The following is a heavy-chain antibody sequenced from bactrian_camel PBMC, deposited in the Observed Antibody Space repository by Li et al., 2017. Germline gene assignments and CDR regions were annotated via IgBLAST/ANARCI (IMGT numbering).Heavy chain of an antibody. D-gene: IGHD3*01. CDR1: GFTFSTYW. Sequence: VQLVESGGGLVQPGGSLRLSCAASGFTFSTYWMYWVRQAPGKGLEWVSSINSAGGTTYYADSVKGRFTMFRDNVKNTIFLQMNSLKIEDTAVYYCAPDPRGSGYWGQGTQVTVS. V-gene: IGHV3S1*01. J-gene: IGHJ4*01. CDR3: APDPRGSGY. CDR2: INSAGGTT.